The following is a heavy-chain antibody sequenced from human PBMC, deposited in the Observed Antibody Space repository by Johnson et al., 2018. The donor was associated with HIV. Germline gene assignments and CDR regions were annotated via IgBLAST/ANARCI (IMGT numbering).Heavy chain of an antibody. CDR1: GFSVSSNY. CDR2: INWNGGTT. D-gene: IGHD4/OR15-4a*01. Sequence: VQLVESGGGLIQPGGSLRLSCAASGFSVSSNYMTWVRQAPGRGLEWVSSINWNGGTTTYADSVKGRFTITRDNSKNTLYLQMTSLRQDDKAVLSCYCPDHFGAGRESKGTFDALGQWTMVTVSS. CDR3: YCPDHFGAGRESKGTFDA. V-gene: IGHV3-53*01. J-gene: IGHJ3*01.